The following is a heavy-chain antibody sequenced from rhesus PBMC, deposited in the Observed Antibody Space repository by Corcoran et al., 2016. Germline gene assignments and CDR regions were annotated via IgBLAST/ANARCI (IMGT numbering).Heavy chain of an antibody. Sequence: QVQLQESGPGLVKPSETLSLTCAVSGGSISSNYWSWIRQAPGKGLELIGRIYGIGGSPSSTPSLKSRVTLSTDTSKNQFSLKLSSVTAADPAVYYCARFMNTVTNFDYWGQGVLVTVSS. J-gene: IGHJ4*01. D-gene: IGHD4-23*01. CDR1: GGSISSNY. CDR2: IYGIGGSP. CDR3: ARFMNTVTNFDY. V-gene: IGHV4-160*01.